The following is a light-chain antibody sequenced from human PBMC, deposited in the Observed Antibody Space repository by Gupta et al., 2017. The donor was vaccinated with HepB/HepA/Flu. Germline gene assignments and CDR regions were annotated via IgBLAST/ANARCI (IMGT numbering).Light chain of an antibody. CDR3: QAWDSIVV. V-gene: IGLV3-1*01. J-gene: IGLJ2*01. CDR2: QDS. CDR1: KLGDKY. Sequence: SYDLIQPPSVSVSPGQTASITCSGDKLGDKYASWYQQKPGQSPVLVMYQDSKRPSGIPERCSGSNSGNTATLTISGTQAMDEADYYCQAWDSIVVFGGGTKLTVL.